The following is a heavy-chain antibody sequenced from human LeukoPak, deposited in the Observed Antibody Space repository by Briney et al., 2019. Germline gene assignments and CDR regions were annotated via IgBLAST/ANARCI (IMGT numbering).Heavy chain of an antibody. V-gene: IGHV4-39*01. CDR2: IYYTVIT. Sequence: PSETLSLTCSVSGGSISSSSDNWGWTRQPPGKWLEWIGSIYYTVITYYNPSLMSRVTMSVDTSKNQFSLRLTSVTAADTAMYYCARQGRATVVMYMDDWGKGTTVTVSS. J-gene: IGHJ6*03. CDR1: GGSISSSSDN. D-gene: IGHD4-23*01. CDR3: ARQGRATVVMYMDD.